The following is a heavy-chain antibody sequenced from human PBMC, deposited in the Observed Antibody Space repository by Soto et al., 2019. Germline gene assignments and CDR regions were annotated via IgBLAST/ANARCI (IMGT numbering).Heavy chain of an antibody. CDR3: ATSRSGSYYYGMDV. J-gene: IGHJ6*02. V-gene: IGHV3-23*01. CDR2: IGGSDGST. D-gene: IGHD3-10*01. CDR1: GFTFSSYA. Sequence: EVQLLESGGGLVQPGGSLRLSCVASGFTFSSYAMSWVRQAPGKGLEWVSAIGGSDGSTYYADSVKGRFTISRDNXXNTLYLQMNSLRAEDTAVYYCATSRSGSYYYGMDVWGQGTTVTVSS.